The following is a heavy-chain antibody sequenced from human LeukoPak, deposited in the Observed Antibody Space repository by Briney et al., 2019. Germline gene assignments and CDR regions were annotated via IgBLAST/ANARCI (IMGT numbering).Heavy chain of an antibody. D-gene: IGHD4-17*01. Sequence: GESLKISCKGSGYSFTSYWIGWVRQMPGKGLEWMGIIYPGDSDTRYSPSFQGQVTLSADKSITTAYLQWSSLKASDTAMYYCARQGAVTAPLNWYFDLWGRGTLVTVSS. CDR2: IYPGDSDT. J-gene: IGHJ2*01. CDR1: GYSFTSYW. V-gene: IGHV5-51*01. CDR3: ARQGAVTAPLNWYFDL.